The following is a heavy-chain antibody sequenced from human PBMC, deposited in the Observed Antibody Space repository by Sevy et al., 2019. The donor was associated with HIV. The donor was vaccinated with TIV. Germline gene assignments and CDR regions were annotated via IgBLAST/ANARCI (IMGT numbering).Heavy chain of an antibody. CDR3: ASLHSSSWYQGWFEP. J-gene: IGHJ5*02. V-gene: IGHV5-51*01. CDR1: GYSFTSYW. CDR2: IYPGDSDT. D-gene: IGHD6-13*01. Sequence: GESLKISCKGSGYSFTSYWIGWVRQMPGKGLEWMGIIYPGDSDTRYSPSFQGQVTISADRSIITAYLQWSSLKASDTAMYYCASLHSSSWYQGWFEPWGQGTLVTVSS.